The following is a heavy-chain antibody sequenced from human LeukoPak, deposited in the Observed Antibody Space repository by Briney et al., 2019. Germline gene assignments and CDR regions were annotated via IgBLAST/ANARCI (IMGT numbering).Heavy chain of an antibody. V-gene: IGHV1-46*01. Sequence: ASVKVSCKASGYAFTSYYMHWVRQAPGQGLEWMGIINPSGGSTSYAQKFQGRVTMTRDTSTGTVYMELSSLRSEDTAVYYCARLDCSGGSCYSGTDYWGQGTLVTVSS. CDR3: ARLDCSGGSCYSGTDY. D-gene: IGHD2-15*01. CDR1: GYAFTSYY. J-gene: IGHJ4*02. CDR2: INPSGGST.